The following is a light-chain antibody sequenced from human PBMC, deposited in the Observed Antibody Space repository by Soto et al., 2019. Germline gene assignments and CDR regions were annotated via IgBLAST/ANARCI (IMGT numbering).Light chain of an antibody. V-gene: IGKV3-20*01. CDR2: GAS. J-gene: IGKJ1*01. CDR1: QSVSSSY. Sequence: EIGLTQAPGTLSLSPGERGTLPCWASQSVSSSYLAWYQQKPGQAPRLLIYGASSRATGIPDRFSGSGSGTDFTLTISRLEPEDFAVYYCQQYGSSPTFGQGTKVDI. CDR3: QQYGSSPT.